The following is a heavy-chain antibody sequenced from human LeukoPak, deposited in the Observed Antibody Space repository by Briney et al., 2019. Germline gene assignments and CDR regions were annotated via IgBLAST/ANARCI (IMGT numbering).Heavy chain of an antibody. CDR2: ISAYNGNT. J-gene: IGHJ2*01. CDR1: GYTFTSYG. V-gene: IGHV1-18*01. CDR3: ARTAVTTSIWYFDL. D-gene: IGHD4-11*01. Sequence: ASVTVSCKASGYTFTSYGISWVRQAPGQGLEWMGWISAYNGNTNYAQKLQGRVTMTTDTSTSTAYMELRSLRSDDTAVYYCARTAVTTSIWYFDLWGRGTLVTVSS.